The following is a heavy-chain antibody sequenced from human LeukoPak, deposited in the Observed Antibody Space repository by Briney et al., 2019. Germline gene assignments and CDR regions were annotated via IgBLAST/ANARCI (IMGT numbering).Heavy chain of an antibody. J-gene: IGHJ3*02. CDR1: GYGFTSDW. CDR3: ARLRCGGDCYSGVDAFDT. D-gene: IGHD2-21*02. CDR2: IYLGDSDS. V-gene: IGHV5-51*01. Sequence: GESLKISSKGSGYGFTSDWIGRGRQMPSKRLEGLGSIYLGDSDSRYSPSFQCQVTISADKSTSPASLQWSSLKASDTAMYYCARLRCGGDCYSGVDAFDTWGEGTMVTVSS.